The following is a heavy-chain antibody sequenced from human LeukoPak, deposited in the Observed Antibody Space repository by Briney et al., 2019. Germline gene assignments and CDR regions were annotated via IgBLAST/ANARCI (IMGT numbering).Heavy chain of an antibody. CDR1: GGSFSGYY. V-gene: IGHV4-34*01. CDR3: ARGIPGNCSGGSCYSGYYYFDY. D-gene: IGHD2-15*01. J-gene: IGHJ4*02. Sequence: SETLSLTCAVYGGSFSGYYWSWIRQPPGKGLEWIGEINHSGSTNYNPSLKSRVTISVDTSKNQFSLELSSVTAADTAVYYCARGIPGNCSGGSCYSGYYYFDYWGQGTLVTVSS. CDR2: INHSGST.